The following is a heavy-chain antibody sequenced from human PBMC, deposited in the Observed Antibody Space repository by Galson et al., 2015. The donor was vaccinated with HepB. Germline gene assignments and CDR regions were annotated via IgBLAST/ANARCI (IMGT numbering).Heavy chain of an antibody. CDR2: MNPDSGNT. CDR1: GYTFTSYD. Sequence: SVKVSCKASGYTFTSYDINWVRQATGQGLEWMGWMNPDSGNTGYAQKFQGRVTMTRNTSISTAYMELSSLRSEDTAVYYCARGGEGDFWSGYNSFDPWGQGTLVTVSS. CDR3: ARGGEGDFWSGYNSFDP. D-gene: IGHD3-3*01. V-gene: IGHV1-8*01. J-gene: IGHJ5*02.